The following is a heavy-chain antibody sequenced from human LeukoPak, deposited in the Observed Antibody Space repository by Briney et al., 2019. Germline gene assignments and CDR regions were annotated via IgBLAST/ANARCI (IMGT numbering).Heavy chain of an antibody. CDR3: ARVLYYYDSSGYYYPSYFDY. J-gene: IGHJ4*02. Sequence: GGSLRLSCAASGFTFSSYTMNWVRQAPGKGLEWVSYISSSSSTIYYADSVKGRFTISRDNAKNSLYLQMNSLRAEDTAVYYCARVLYYYDSSGYYYPSYFDYWGQGTLVTVSS. D-gene: IGHD3-22*01. V-gene: IGHV3-48*04. CDR2: ISSSSSTI. CDR1: GFTFSSYT.